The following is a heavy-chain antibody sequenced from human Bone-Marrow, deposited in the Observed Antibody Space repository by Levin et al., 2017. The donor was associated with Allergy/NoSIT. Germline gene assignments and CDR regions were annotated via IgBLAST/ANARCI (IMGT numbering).Heavy chain of an antibody. CDR3: ARDPKLGPSNYFDY. D-gene: IGHD7-27*01. J-gene: IGHJ4*02. CDR1: GGTSSSYA. V-gene: IGHV1-69*13. CDR2: IIPMFGIA. Sequence: SVKVSCKASGGTSSSYAISWVRQAPGQGLEWMGGIIPMFGIANYAQKFQGRVTITADESTSTAYMELSSLRSDDTAVYYCARDPKLGPSNYFDYWGQGTLVTVSS.